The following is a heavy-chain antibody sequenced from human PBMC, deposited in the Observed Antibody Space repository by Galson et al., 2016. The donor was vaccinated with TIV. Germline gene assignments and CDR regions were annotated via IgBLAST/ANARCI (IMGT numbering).Heavy chain of an antibody. J-gene: IGHJ6*02. D-gene: IGHD5-18*01. V-gene: IGHV1-69*13. Sequence: SVKVSCKASGDNFSSFVISWVRQAPGQGLEWMGGIIPLFGEAHYAQKFQGRVTISADESTSTVYMELSGLRSGDTAMYYCAKCRNTAMDTYYYYYGLDVWGQGTTVTVS. CDR2: IIPLFGEA. CDR3: AKCRNTAMDTYYYYYGLDV. CDR1: GDNFSSFV.